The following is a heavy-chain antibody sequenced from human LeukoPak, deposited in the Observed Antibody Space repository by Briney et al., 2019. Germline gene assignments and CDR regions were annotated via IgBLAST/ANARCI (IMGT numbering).Heavy chain of an antibody. D-gene: IGHD3-22*01. Sequence: GSLRLSCVGSGFTFRSHAMSWVRQAPEKGLEFVSGIYENGGTTYYADSVKGRFTISKDNSKNTLYLQMNSLRAEDTAVYYCATASPSGYYYVVDYWGQRTLVTVSS. V-gene: IGHV3-23*01. J-gene: IGHJ4*02. CDR1: GFTFRSHA. CDR2: IYENGGTT. CDR3: ATASPSGYYYVVDY.